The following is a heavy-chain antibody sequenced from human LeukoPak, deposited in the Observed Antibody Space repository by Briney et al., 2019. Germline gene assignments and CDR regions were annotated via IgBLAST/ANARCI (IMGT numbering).Heavy chain of an antibody. D-gene: IGHD3-3*01. CDR3: ARVGIFGVVTPSDYYYYMDV. CDR1: GYTFTCYG. J-gene: IGHJ6*03. Sequence: ASVKVSCKASGYTFTCYGISWVRQAPGQGLEWMGWISAYNGNTNYAQKLQGRVTMTTDTSTSTAYMELRSLRSDDTAVYYCARVGIFGVVTPSDYYYYMDVWGKGTTVTVSS. V-gene: IGHV1-18*01. CDR2: ISAYNGNT.